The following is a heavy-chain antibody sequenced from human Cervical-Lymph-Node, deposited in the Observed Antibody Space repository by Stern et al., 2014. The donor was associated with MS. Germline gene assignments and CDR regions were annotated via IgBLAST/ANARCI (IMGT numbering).Heavy chain of an antibody. D-gene: IGHD5-24*01. Sequence: VQLLESGPGLVKPSETLSLTCNVSGASFTDYYWSWIRQPPGKGLEWIGYIYSSGSTNYRPSPKSRVTISIDTSKSQFSLNLQSVTAADTAVYYCARGGRMASMFYWGQGTLVTVSS. V-gene: IGHV4-59*01. CDR2: IYSSGST. CDR1: GASFTDYY. J-gene: IGHJ4*02. CDR3: ARGGRMASMFY.